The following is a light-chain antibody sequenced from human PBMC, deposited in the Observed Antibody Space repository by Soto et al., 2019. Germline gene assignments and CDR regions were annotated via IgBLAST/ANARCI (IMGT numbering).Light chain of an antibody. Sequence: QSVLTQPPSASGSPGQSVTISCTGTSSDVGGYNYVSWYQQHPGKAPKLMIFEVSERASGVPGRFSGSKSGNTASLTVSGLQAEDEADYYCSSYVGNNNYVFGTGTKLTVL. CDR3: SSYVGNNNYV. J-gene: IGLJ1*01. CDR2: EVS. V-gene: IGLV2-8*01. CDR1: SSDVGGYNY.